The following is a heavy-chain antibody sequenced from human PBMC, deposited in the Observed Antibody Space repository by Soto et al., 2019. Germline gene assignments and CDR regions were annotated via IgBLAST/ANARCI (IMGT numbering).Heavy chain of an antibody. D-gene: IGHD2-2*01. CDR3: ARDQFVVVRGATYYYYGMDV. J-gene: IGHJ6*02. CDR1: GFTVSSNY. CDR2: IYSGGST. V-gene: IGHV3-53*01. Sequence: GVLRLSCAASGFTVSSNYMSWVRQAPGKGLEWVSVIYSGGSTYYADSVKGRFTISRDNSKNTLYLQMNSLRAEDTAVYYCARDQFVVVRGATYYYYGMDVWGQGTTVTVSS.